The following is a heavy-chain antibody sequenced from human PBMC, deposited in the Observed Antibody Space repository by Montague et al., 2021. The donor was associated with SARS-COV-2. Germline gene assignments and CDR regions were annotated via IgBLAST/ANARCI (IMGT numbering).Heavy chain of an antibody. V-gene: IGHV4-39*01. J-gene: IGHJ5*02. CDR3: ARHRNYGDHSLDNWFHP. CDR1: GGSVGSSHYY. Sequence: SETLSLTCTVSGGSVGSSHYYWGWIRQPPGKGLDWIGTIYNSGTTYYNPSLKSRLTISIDTSKNQFSLKLTSVTAADTAVYYCARHRNYGDHSLDNWFHPWGQGTLVTVSS. CDR2: IYNSGTT. D-gene: IGHD4-17*01.